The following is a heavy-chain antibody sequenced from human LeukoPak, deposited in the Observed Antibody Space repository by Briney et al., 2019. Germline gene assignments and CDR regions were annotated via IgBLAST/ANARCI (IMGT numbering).Heavy chain of an antibody. D-gene: IGHD2-2*01. CDR2: INTNTGNP. J-gene: IGHJ4*02. V-gene: IGHV7-4-1*02. Sequence: ASVKVSCKASGYTFTSYAMNWVRQAPGQGLEWMGWINTNTGNPTYAQGFTGRFVFSLDTSVSTAYLQISSLKAEDTAVYYCAMLKYCSSTSCSVGGHWGQGTLVTVSS. CDR1: GYTFTSYA. CDR3: AMLKYCSSTSCSVGGH.